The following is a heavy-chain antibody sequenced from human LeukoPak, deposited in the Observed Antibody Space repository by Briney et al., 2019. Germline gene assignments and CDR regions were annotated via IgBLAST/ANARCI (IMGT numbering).Heavy chain of an antibody. CDR2: ISAYNGNT. CDR3: ARVMAAADHYYSSMDV. V-gene: IGHV1-18*01. J-gene: IGHJ6*03. D-gene: IGHD6-13*01. Sequence: ASVKVSCKASGYTFTSYGISWVRQAPGQGLEWMGWISAYNGNTNYAQKLQGRVTMTTDTSTSTAYMELRSLRSDDTAVYYCARVMAAADHYYSSMDVWGKGTTVTVSS. CDR1: GYTFTSYG.